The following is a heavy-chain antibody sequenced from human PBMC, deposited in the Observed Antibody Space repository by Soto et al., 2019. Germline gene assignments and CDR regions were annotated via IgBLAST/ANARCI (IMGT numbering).Heavy chain of an antibody. D-gene: IGHD2-2*02. V-gene: IGHV3-15*04. J-gene: IGHJ4*02. CDR1: GFTFKNAW. Sequence: EVQLVESGGGLVKPGGSLRLSCAASGFTFKNAWMSWVRQAPGRGLEWVGRIESNSDGGTTDYAAPVKGRFTISRDNAKNSLYLQMNSLRAEDTAVYYCASARIHTPFDYWGQGTLVTVSS. CDR3: ASARIHTPFDY. CDR2: IESNSDGGTT.